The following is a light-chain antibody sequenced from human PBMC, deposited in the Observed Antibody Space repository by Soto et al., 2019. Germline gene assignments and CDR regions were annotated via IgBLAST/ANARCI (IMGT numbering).Light chain of an antibody. Sequence: QSALTQPASVSGSPGQSITISCTGTSSDVGGYNYVSWYQQHPGKAPQLMVYEVSNRPSGVSNRFSGSTSGNTASLTISGLQAEDEADYDCSSYTSSSTLVVFGGGTKLTVL. V-gene: IGLV2-14*01. CDR1: SSDVGGYNY. J-gene: IGLJ2*01. CDR2: EVS. CDR3: SSYTSSSTLVV.